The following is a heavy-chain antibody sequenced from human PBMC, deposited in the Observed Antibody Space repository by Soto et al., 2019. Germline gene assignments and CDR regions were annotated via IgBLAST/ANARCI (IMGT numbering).Heavy chain of an antibody. V-gene: IGHV6-1*01. J-gene: IGHJ6*02. CDR1: GGSISSYY. Sequence: PSETLSLTCTVSGGSISSYYWNWIRQSPSRGLEWLGRTYYRSKWYNDYAVSVKSRITINPDTSKNQFSLQLNSVTPEDTAVYYCARGMRDIVLMVYANEYYYYGMDVWGQGTTVTVSS. D-gene: IGHD2-8*01. CDR3: ARGMRDIVLMVYANEYYYYGMDV. CDR2: TYYRSKWYN.